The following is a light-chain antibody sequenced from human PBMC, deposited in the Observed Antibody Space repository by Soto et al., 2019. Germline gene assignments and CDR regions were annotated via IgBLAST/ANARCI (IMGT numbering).Light chain of an antibody. CDR1: TSNIGAGYD. CDR3: QSYDSSLSGPVV. Sequence: QPVLTQPPSVSGAPGQRVTISCAGTTSNIGAGYDVHWYQQLPGTAPKLLIYGNINRPSGVPDRFSGSKSDTSASLAITGLQAEDEADYYCQSYDSSLSGPVVFGGGTKVTVL. V-gene: IGLV1-40*01. CDR2: GNI. J-gene: IGLJ2*01.